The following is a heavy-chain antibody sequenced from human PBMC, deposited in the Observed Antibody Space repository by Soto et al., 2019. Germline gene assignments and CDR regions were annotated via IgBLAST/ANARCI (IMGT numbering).Heavy chain of an antibody. CDR1: GFTFSSYE. V-gene: IGHV3-48*03. D-gene: IGHD6-6*01. CDR3: ARGKTARLYYYYGLDV. CDR2: ISSSGSTI. J-gene: IGHJ6*02. Sequence: GGSLRLSCAASGFTFSSYEMNWVRQAPGKGLEWVSYISSSGSTIYYADSVKGRFTISRDNAKNSLYLQMNSLRAEDTAVYYCARGKTARLYYYYGLDVWGQGTTVTVSS.